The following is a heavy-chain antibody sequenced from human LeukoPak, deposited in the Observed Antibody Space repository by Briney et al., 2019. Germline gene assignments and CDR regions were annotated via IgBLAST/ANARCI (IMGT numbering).Heavy chain of an antibody. V-gene: IGHV1-69*13. Sequence: SVKVSCKASGGTFSSYSISWVRQAPGQGLEWMGGIIPIFDTADYAQKFQGRVTITADESTSTAYMELSSLRSEDTAVFYCARISLGAIWGYYYGMDVWGQGTTVTVSS. CDR3: ARISLGAIWGYYYGMDV. J-gene: IGHJ6*02. CDR2: IIPIFDTA. CDR1: GGTFSSYS. D-gene: IGHD1-26*01.